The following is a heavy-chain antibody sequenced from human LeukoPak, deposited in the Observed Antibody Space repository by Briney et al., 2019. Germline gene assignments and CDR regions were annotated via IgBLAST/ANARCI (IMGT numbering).Heavy chain of an antibody. CDR3: ARDRYGDGFAHFDY. J-gene: IGHJ4*02. V-gene: IGHV1-2*02. D-gene: IGHD5-24*01. CDR1: GYTFTAYA. CDR2: ITPSGGA. Sequence: ASVKVSCTSSGYTFTAYAMHWVRQAPGQGLEWMGWITPSGGANYAQKFQGRVTMTRDTSISTAYMDLSRLTSDDTAVYYCARDRYGDGFAHFDYWGQGTLVTVS.